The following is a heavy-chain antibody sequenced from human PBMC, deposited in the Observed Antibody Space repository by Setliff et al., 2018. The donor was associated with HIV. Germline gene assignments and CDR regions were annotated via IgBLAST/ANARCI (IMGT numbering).Heavy chain of an antibody. CDR1: GGSISSNW. CDR2: IYHSGST. CDR3: ARDQPQDYDSLTGYYTGRYFDY. J-gene: IGHJ4*02. V-gene: IGHV4-4*02. Sequence: PSETLSLTCAVSGGSISSNWWSWVRQSPGKGLEWIGEIYHSGSTHYNPSLQSRVTISVDKSKSQFSLKLTPVTAADTAVYYCARDQPQDYDSLTGYYTGRYFDYWGRGTLVTVSS. D-gene: IGHD3-9*01.